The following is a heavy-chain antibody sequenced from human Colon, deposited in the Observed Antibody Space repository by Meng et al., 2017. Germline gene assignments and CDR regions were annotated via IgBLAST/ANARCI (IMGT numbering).Heavy chain of an antibody. CDR3: ARSGGDYSRVEY. CDR1: GYTFSGYI. J-gene: IGHJ4*02. Sequence: ASVKVSCKASGYTFSGYIVHWVRQAPGQGLEWMGWINPNSGVTNYAQRFQGRVTMTRDTSISTAYMELSRLRPDDAAVYYCARSGGDYSRVEYWGQGTLVTVSS. CDR2: INPNSGVT. V-gene: IGHV1-2*02. D-gene: IGHD4-17*01.